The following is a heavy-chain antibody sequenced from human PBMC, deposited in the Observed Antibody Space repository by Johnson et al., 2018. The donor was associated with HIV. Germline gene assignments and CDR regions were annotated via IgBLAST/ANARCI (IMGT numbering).Heavy chain of an antibody. CDR3: ATSTASDAFDI. D-gene: IGHD1-1*01. Sequence: LVESGGGVVQPGRSLRLSCAASGFTFSSYGMHWVRQAPGKGLEWVAVIWYDGSNKNYADSVKGRFTISRDNSKNTLYLQMNSLRAEDTAVYYCATSTASDAFDIWGQGTMVTVSS. J-gene: IGHJ3*02. CDR1: GFTFSSYG. CDR2: IWYDGSNK. V-gene: IGHV3-33*01.